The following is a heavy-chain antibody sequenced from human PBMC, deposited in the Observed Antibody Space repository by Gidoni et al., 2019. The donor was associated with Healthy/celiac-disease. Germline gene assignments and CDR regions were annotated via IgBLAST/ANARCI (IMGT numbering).Heavy chain of an antibody. J-gene: IGHJ4*02. CDR2: IYPGDSDT. V-gene: IGHV5-51*01. CDR3: ARRIVGSSSGYYFDY. D-gene: IGHD6-6*01. Sequence: GIIYPGDSDTRYSPFFLGQVTISADKSISTAYLQWSSLKASDTAMYYCARRIVGSSSGYYFDYWGQGTLVTVSS.